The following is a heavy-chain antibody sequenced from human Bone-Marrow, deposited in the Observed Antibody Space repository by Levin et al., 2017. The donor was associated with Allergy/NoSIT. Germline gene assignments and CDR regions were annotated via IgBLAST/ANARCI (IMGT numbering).Heavy chain of an antibody. CDR1: GGSFSGYY. J-gene: IGHJ4*02. CDR2: INHSGST. V-gene: IGHV4-34*01. Sequence: PSETLSLTCAVYGGSFSGYYWSWIRQPPGKGLEWIGEINHSGSTNYNPSLKRRVTISVDTSKNQFSLKLSSVTAADTAVYYCARGPVGATIPGQDYWGQGTLVTVSS. D-gene: IGHD1-26*01. CDR3: ARGPVGATIPGQDY.